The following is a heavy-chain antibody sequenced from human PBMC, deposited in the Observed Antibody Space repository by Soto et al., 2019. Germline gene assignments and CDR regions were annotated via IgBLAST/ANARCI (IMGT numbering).Heavy chain of an antibody. D-gene: IGHD5-12*01. CDR1: GITFSNAR. CDR2: IKSKTDGGTI. CDR3: TTAHPRGHHY. V-gene: IGHV3-15*01. Sequence: GVLTRSCAASGITFSNARMNWVRQAPGKGLEWVGLIKSKTDGGTIDYPAPVKGRFIISRDDSRNTLYLQMNSLKTEDTAVYYCTTAHPRGHHYWGQGPLVTVSS. J-gene: IGHJ4*02.